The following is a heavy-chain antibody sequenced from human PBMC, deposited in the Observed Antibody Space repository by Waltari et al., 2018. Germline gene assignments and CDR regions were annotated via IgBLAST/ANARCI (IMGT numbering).Heavy chain of an antibody. V-gene: IGHV1-2*02. J-gene: IGHJ4*02. CDR3: ARGGQGMGDY. CDR2: IHSKSGGT. Sequence: QVQLVQSGAEVEKPGASVKVSCKASGYIFTDFYIHWVRRAPGQGLEWMGWIHSKSGGTNDAQKFRGRVTLTRDTSTTTAYMELSGLRSDDTAIYYCARGGQGMGDYWGQGTLVTVSS. D-gene: IGHD6-13*01. CDR1: GYIFTDFY.